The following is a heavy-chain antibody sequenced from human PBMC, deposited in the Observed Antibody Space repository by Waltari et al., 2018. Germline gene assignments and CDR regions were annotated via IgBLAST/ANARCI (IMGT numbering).Heavy chain of an antibody. CDR2: INHSGST. Sequence: QVQLQQWGAGLLKPSETLSLTCAVYGGSFSGYYWSWIRQPPGKGLEWIGEINHSGSTNYNPSLKSRVTRSVDTSKNQFSLKLSSVTAADTAVYYCARGSTVQVYYYYYMDVWGKGTTVTVSS. CDR1: GGSFSGYY. CDR3: ARGSTVQVYYYYYMDV. D-gene: IGHD3-10*01. J-gene: IGHJ6*03. V-gene: IGHV4-34*01.